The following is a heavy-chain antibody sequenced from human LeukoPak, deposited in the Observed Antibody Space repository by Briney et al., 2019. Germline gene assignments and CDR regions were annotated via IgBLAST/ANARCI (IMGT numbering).Heavy chain of an antibody. V-gene: IGHV3-48*03. CDR2: ISSSGSTI. CDR3: ARDIGYDSSGYYPGYYYYGMDV. D-gene: IGHD3-22*01. Sequence: PGGSLRLSCAASGFTFSSYEMNWVRQAPGKGLEWVSYISSSGSTIYYADSVKGRFTISRDNAKNSLYLQVNSLRAEDTAVYYCARDIGYDSSGYYPGYYYYGMDVWGQGTTVTVSS. CDR1: GFTFSSYE. J-gene: IGHJ6*02.